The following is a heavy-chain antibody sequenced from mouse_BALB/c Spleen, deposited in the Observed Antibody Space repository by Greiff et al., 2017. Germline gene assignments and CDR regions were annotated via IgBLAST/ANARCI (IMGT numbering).Heavy chain of an antibody. CDR2: ISSGGSYT. CDR3: TRDRDYDYGFDY. Sequence: DVKLVESGGGLVKPGGSLKLSCAASGFTFSSYTMSWVRQTPEKRLEWVATISSGGSYTYYPDSVKGRFTISRDNAKNTLYLQMSSLKSEDTAMYYCTRDRDYDYGFDYWGQGTTLTVSS. J-gene: IGHJ2*01. V-gene: IGHV5-6-4*01. CDR1: GFTFSSYT. D-gene: IGHD2-4*01.